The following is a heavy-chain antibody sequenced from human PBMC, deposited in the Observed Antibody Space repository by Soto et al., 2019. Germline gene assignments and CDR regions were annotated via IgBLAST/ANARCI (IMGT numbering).Heavy chain of an antibody. D-gene: IGHD6-13*01. V-gene: IGHV1-18*01. Sequence: QVQLVQSGAEVKTPGASVKVSCKASGYTFTSYGIGWVRQAPGQGLEWMGWINAYNGDTNYAQKVQARVTMTTDTSTSTAYREVRSLRSDDTAVYYCAREVAAAGGEYDYWGQGTLVTVSS. CDR3: AREVAAAGGEYDY. CDR1: GYTFTSYG. J-gene: IGHJ4*02. CDR2: INAYNGDT.